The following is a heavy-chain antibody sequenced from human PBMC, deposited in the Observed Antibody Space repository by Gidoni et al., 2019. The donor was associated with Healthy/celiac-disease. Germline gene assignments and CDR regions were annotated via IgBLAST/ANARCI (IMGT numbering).Heavy chain of an antibody. Sequence: QVQLVESGGGELQPGRSLILSCAASGFTLTSHGMHWVRQAPGKRLECVAVISYDGRHKYYAETVKSRFTISRDNSKNTLYLQMNSRGSEDTAVDYCAKEMRYGDYSVEDYYYGMDVWGQGTTVTVSS. J-gene: IGHJ6*02. CDR1: GFTLTSHG. CDR3: AKEMRYGDYSVEDYYYGMDV. D-gene: IGHD4-17*01. V-gene: IGHV3-30*18. CDR2: ISYDGRHK.